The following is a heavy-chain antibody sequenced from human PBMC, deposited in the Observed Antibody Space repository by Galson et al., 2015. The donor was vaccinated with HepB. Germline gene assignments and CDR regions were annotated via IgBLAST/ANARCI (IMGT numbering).Heavy chain of an antibody. CDR1: GFTFSSYS. CDR2: ISSSSSYI. J-gene: IGHJ6*02. Sequence: SLRLSCAASGFTFSSYSMNWVRQAPGKGLEWVSSISSSSSYIYYADSVKGRFTISRDNAKNSLYLQMNSLRAEDTAVYYCARDISYSSSWYYYYGMDVWGQGTTVTVSS. V-gene: IGHV3-21*01. D-gene: IGHD6-6*01. CDR3: ARDISYSSSWYYYYGMDV.